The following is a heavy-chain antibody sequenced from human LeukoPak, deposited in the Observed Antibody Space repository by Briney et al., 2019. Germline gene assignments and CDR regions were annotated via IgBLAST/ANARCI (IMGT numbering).Heavy chain of an antibody. J-gene: IGHJ4*02. V-gene: IGHV3-48*03. CDR1: GFTFSSYE. CDR3: ARGAQIVASRGFDY. D-gene: IGHD3-22*01. CDR2: ISSSGSTI. Sequence: GGSLRLSCAASGFTFSSYEMNWVRQAPGKGLEWVSYISSSGSTIYYADSVKGRFTISRDNAKNSLYLQMNSLRAEDTAVYYCARGAQIVASRGFDYWGQGTLVTVSS.